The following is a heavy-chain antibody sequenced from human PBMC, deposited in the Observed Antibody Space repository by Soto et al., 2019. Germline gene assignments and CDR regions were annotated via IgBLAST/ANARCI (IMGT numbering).Heavy chain of an antibody. J-gene: IGHJ6*02. Sequence: PGGSLRLSCAASGFSFSAYEMNWVRQVPGQGLEWISYISYSAATIYYADSVKGRFTISRDNAKNSLYLQMNSLRAEDTAVYYFARCPTTVELVVWGQVTTVTVPS. CDR2: ISYSAATI. CDR1: GFSFSAYE. D-gene: IGHD4-17*01. V-gene: IGHV3-48*03. CDR3: ARCPTTVELVV.